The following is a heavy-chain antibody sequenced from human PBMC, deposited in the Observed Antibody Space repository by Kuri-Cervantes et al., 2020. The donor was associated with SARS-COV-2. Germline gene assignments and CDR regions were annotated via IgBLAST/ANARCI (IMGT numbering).Heavy chain of an antibody. CDR2: IKSKAYGETA. Sequence: GESLKISCTTSGFSFRDFGVTWFRQAPGKGLEWVGFIKSKAYGETAEYAVSVKGRFTISRDDSKTIAYLQMNSLKTEDTAVYYCTRMSTQYYDFWSGGYRDFDYWGQGTLVTVSS. CDR1: GFSFRDFG. V-gene: IGHV3-49*03. J-gene: IGHJ4*02. D-gene: IGHD3-3*01. CDR3: TRMSTQYYDFWSGGYRDFDY.